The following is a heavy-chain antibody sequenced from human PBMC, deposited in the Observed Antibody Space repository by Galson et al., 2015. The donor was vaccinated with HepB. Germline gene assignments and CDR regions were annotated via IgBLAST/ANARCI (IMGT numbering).Heavy chain of an antibody. CDR1: GYTFTSYG. CDR2: ISAYNGNT. J-gene: IGHJ4*02. V-gene: IGHV1-18*04. Sequence: SVKVSCKASGYTFTSYGFSWVRQAPGQGLEWMGWISAYNGNTNYAQKLQGRVTMTTDTSTSTAYMELRSMRSDDTAVYYCARATNPGGSWHFDSWGQGTLVTVSS. CDR3: ARATNPGGSWHFDS. D-gene: IGHD2-15*01.